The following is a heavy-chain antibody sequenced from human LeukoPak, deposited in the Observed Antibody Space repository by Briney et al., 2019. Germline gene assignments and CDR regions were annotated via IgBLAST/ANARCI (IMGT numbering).Heavy chain of an antibody. CDR3: ARGLPIDY. CDR1: GFTFSNLW. J-gene: IGHJ4*02. Sequence: PGGSLRLSCAASGFTFSNLWMSWVRQAPGKGLEWVSVIYSGGSTYYADSVKGRFTISRDNSKNTLYLQMNSLRAEDTAVYYCARGLPIDYWGQGTLVTVSS. CDR2: IYSGGST. V-gene: IGHV3-53*01.